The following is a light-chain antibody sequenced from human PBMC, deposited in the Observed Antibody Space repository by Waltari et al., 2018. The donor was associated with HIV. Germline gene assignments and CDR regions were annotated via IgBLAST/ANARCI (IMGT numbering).Light chain of an antibody. CDR3: QQRSNWPPIT. CDR2: DAS. CDR1: QRVNSY. V-gene: IGKV3-11*01. Sequence: IVLTQSPATLSLSPGERAPLSCRVSQRVNSYLAWYQQKPGHAPRLLIYDASNRATGVPARFSGSGSGTDFTLTISSLEPEDFAVYYCQQRSNWPPITFGGGTKVEIK. J-gene: IGKJ4*01.